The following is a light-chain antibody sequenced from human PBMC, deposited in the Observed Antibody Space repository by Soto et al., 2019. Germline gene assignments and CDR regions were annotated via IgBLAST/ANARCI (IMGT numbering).Light chain of an antibody. CDR2: GSS. J-gene: IGKJ2*01. Sequence: EVVLTQSPGTLSLSPGERATLSCRASQNINNNYLAWYQQRPGQAPRLLIYGSSDRATGIPDRFSGSGSGTAFTLTISRLEPEDFAVYYCHQYDSSPPYTFGQGTKLEI. CDR1: QNINNNY. V-gene: IGKV3-20*01. CDR3: HQYDSSPPYT.